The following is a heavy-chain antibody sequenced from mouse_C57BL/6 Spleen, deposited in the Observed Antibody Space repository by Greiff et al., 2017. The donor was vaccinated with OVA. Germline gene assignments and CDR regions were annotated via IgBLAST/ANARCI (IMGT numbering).Heavy chain of an antibody. V-gene: IGHV1-42*01. D-gene: IGHD1-1*01. CDR2: INPSTGGT. Sequence: VQLKESGPELVKPGASVKISCKASGYSFTGYYMNWVKQSPEKSLEWIGEINPSTGGTTYNQKFKAKATLTVDKSSSTAYMQLKSLTSEDSAVYYCARKEEDYGSSDDWYFDVWGTGTTVTVSS. J-gene: IGHJ1*03. CDR1: GYSFTGYY. CDR3: ARKEEDYGSSDDWYFDV.